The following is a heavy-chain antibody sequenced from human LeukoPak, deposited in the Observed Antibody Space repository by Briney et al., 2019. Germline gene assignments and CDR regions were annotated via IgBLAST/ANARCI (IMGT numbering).Heavy chain of an antibody. CDR3: ARRFPPNWGNRRAPDDAFDI. Sequence: ASVKVSCKASGYTFTSYGISWVRQAPGQGLEWMGWISAYNGNTNYAQKLQGRVTMTTDTSTSTAYMELRSLRSDDTAVYYCARRFPPNWGNRRAPDDAFDIWGQGTMVTVSS. D-gene: IGHD7-27*01. CDR1: GYTFTSYG. CDR2: ISAYNGNT. J-gene: IGHJ3*02. V-gene: IGHV1-18*01.